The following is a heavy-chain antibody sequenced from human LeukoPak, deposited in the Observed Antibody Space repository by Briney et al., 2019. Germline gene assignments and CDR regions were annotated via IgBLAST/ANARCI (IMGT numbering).Heavy chain of an antibody. D-gene: IGHD1-14*01. CDR2: IYYSGST. V-gene: IGHV4-30-4*08. CDR1: GGSISSGDYY. J-gene: IGHJ4*02. Sequence: SETLSLTCTVSGGSISSGDYYWSWLRQPPGKGLEWIGYIYYSGSTYYNPSLKSRVTISVDTSKNQFSLKLSSVTAADTAVYYCAREGDRVINDYWGQGTLVTVSS. CDR3: AREGDRVINDY.